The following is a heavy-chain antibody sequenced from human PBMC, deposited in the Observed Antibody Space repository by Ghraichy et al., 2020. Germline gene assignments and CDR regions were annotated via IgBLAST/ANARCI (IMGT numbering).Heavy chain of an antibody. CDR3: AREAAYDILTGYSPYYFDY. V-gene: IGHV7-4-1*02. D-gene: IGHD3-9*01. CDR1: GYTFTSYA. CDR2: INTNTGNP. Sequence: ASVKVSCKASGYTFTSYAMNWVRHAPGQGLEWMGWINTNTGNPTYAQGFTGRFVFSLDTSVSTAYLQISSLKAEDTAVYYCAREAAYDILTGYSPYYFDYWGQGTLVTVSS. J-gene: IGHJ4*02.